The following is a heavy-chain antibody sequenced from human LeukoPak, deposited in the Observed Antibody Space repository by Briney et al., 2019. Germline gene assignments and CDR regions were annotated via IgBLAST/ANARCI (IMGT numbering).Heavy chain of an antibody. J-gene: IGHJ4*02. CDR1: GFTFSSYG. CDR2: IWYDGSNK. Sequence: PGGSLRLSCAASGFTFSSYGMHWVRQAPGKGLEWVAVIWYDGSNKYYADSVKGRFTISRDNSKNTLYLQMNSLRAEDTAVYYCARSPEYYYDSSEFDYWGQGTLVPVSS. D-gene: IGHD3-22*01. V-gene: IGHV3-33*01. CDR3: ARSPEYYYDSSEFDY.